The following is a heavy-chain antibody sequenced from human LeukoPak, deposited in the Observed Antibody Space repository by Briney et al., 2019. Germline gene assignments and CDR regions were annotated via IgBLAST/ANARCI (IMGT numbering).Heavy chain of an antibody. CDR1: GGSISRYC. CDR3: ASLKAPRYYFDY. Sequence: NPSETLSLTCPVAGGSISRYCWSWIRQPPGKGLEWVGYIYYSGSTNYNLSSKSRVTISVDTSKTQFSLKLSSVTAAETAVYYCASLKAPRYYFDYWGQGTLVTVSS. J-gene: IGHJ4*02. V-gene: IGHV4-59*08. CDR2: IYYSGST.